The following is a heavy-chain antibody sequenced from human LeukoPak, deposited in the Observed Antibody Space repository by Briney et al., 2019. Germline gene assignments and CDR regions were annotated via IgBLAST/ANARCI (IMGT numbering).Heavy chain of an antibody. J-gene: IGHJ4*02. V-gene: IGHV4-61*01. CDR1: GGSVSSGSYY. Sequence: SETLSLTCTVSGGSVSSGSYYWSWIRQPPGKGLEWIGYIYYSGSTNYNPSLKSRVTISVDTSKNQFSLKLSSVTAADTAVYYCARDLTGNFDYWGQGTLVTVSS. CDR2: IYYSGST. CDR3: ARDLTGNFDY. D-gene: IGHD7-27*01.